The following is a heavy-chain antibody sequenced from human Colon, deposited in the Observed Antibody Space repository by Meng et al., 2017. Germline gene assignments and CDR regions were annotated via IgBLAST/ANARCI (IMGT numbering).Heavy chain of an antibody. CDR3: AKDLVVVPTVIVE. Sequence: GESLKISCAASGFTFTSHAMNWVRQAPGKGLEWVSGISGGGDSASYADSVKGRFTISRDNSRNTLFLQMNNLRAEDTAVYYCAKDLVVVPTVIVEWGQGTRVTVSS. CDR2: ISGGGDSA. V-gene: IGHV3-23*01. D-gene: IGHD2-2*01. J-gene: IGHJ4*02. CDR1: GFTFTSHA.